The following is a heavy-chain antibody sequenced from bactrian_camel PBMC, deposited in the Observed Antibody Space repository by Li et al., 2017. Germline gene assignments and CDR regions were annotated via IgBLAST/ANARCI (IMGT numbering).Heavy chain of an antibody. Sequence: VQLVESGGGSVQAGETLTLSCTASGGTLGDLDMGWYRQAPGNACELVATVTPDGTTLVEAFVKGRFTISRDNAKRTMYLQMNSLEPEDTAVYYCAADGGSRYAGAYNYWGQGTQVTVS. D-gene: IGHD6*01. CDR1: GGTLGDLD. CDR3: AADGGSRYAGAYNY. J-gene: IGHJ4*01. CDR2: VTPDGTT. V-gene: IGHV3S53*01.